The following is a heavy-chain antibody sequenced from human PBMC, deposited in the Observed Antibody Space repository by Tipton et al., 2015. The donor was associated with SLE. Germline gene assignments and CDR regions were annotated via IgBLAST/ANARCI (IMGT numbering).Heavy chain of an antibody. V-gene: IGHV3-9*01. Sequence: SLRLSCAASGFTFNTYAMNWVRQIPGKGLEWVSGISWDSGTKGYADSVKGRFTISRDNARKTLHLQMSNLRVEDTALYYCAKDAFDIWGQGTMVTVSS. J-gene: IGHJ3*02. CDR1: GFTFNTYA. CDR3: AKDAFDI. CDR2: ISWDSGTK.